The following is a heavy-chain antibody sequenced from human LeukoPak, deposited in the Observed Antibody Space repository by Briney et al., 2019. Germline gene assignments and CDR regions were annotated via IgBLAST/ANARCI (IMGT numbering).Heavy chain of an antibody. V-gene: IGHV1-2*02. Sequence: ASVKVSCKASGYSFTGYYVHWVRQATGQGLEWMGWINPNNGDTHYAQKFQGRVTMTRDTSITTAYMELSSLRPDDRAVYYCARGYSAWYDYWGEGGLVTVSS. CDR3: ARGYSAWYDY. J-gene: IGHJ4*02. D-gene: IGHD6-19*01. CDR1: GYSFTGYY. CDR2: INPNNGDT.